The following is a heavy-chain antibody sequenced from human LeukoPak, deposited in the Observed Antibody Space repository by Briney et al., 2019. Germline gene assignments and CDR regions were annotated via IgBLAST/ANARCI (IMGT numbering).Heavy chain of an antibody. J-gene: IGHJ4*02. CDR2: INPNSGGT. V-gene: IGHV1-2*02. CDR1: GYTFTGYY. CDR3: ATPLFCGGGSGTGLSYFDS. D-gene: IGHD2-15*01. Sequence: GSSVKVSCKASGYTFTGYYMHWVRQAPGQGLEWMGWINPNSGGTNYAQKFQGRVTMTRDTSISTAYMELSRLRSDDTAVYYCATPLFCGGGSGTGLSYFDSGAKEPLVTV.